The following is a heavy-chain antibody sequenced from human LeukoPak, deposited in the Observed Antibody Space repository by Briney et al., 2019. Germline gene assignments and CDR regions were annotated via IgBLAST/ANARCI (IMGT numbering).Heavy chain of an antibody. V-gene: IGHV3-15*01. Sequence: KPGGSLRLSCAASGFTFSNAYMSWVRQAPGKGLEWIGRIKSKTDGETTNYAEPVRGRFTISRDDSKSAVYLQMNSLKIEDTAVYYCTTDLGTYYHGSQRLIPIDYWGQGTLVTVSS. J-gene: IGHJ4*02. CDR2: IKSKTDGETT. CDR1: GFTFSNAY. D-gene: IGHD3-10*01. CDR3: TTDLGTYYHGSQRLIPIDY.